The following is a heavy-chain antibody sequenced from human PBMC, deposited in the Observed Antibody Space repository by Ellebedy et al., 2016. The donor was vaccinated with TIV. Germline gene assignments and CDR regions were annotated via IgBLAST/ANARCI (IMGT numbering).Heavy chain of an antibody. Sequence: SETLSLXXTVSGGSISSGDYYWSWIRQPPGKGLEWIGYIYYSGSTYYNPSLKSRVIISVDTSKNQFSLKLSSVTAADTAVYYCARGGFWFDPWGQGTLVTVSS. CDR2: IYYSGST. CDR3: ARGGFWFDP. V-gene: IGHV4-30-4*01. J-gene: IGHJ5*02. D-gene: IGHD3-22*01. CDR1: GGSISSGDYY.